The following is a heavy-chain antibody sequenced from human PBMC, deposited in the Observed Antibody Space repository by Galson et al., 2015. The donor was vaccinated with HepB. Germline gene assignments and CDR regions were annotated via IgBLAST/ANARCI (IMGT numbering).Heavy chain of an antibody. V-gene: IGHV3-23*01. D-gene: IGHD3-3*02. CDR1: GFTFTSYA. CDR2: ISGSGGST. CDR3: ARDLHPGPSKGYYFDY. J-gene: IGHJ4*02. Sequence: SLRLSCAASGFTFTSYAMSWVRQAPGKGLEWVSAISGSGGSTYYADSVKGRFTISRDNSKNTLYLQMNSLRAEDTAVYYCARDLHPGPSKGYYFDYWGQGTLVTVSS.